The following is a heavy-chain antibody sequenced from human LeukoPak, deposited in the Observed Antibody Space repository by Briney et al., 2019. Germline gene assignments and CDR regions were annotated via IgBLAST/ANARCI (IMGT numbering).Heavy chain of an antibody. CDR2: ISSSSSTI. Sequence: GGSLRLSCAASGFTFSSYSMNWVRQAPGKGLEWVSYISSSSSTIYYADSVKGRFTISRDNAKNSLYLQMHSLRDEDTAVYCCAREVSSSYYFDFWGQGTLVTVSS. CDR3: AREVSSSYYFDF. J-gene: IGHJ4*02. V-gene: IGHV3-48*02. CDR1: GFTFSSYS. D-gene: IGHD6-6*01.